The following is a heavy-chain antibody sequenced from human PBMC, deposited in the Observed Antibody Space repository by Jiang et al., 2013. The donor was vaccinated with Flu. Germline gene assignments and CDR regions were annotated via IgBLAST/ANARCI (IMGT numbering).Heavy chain of an antibody. CDR2: ISYSRSI. D-gene: IGHD4-17*01. J-gene: IGHJ4*02. CDR1: SGSISSGSFH. CDR3: ARSPPTMTPGGIFSYSFDH. V-gene: IGHV4-39*01. Sequence: GSGLVKPSETLSLTCTVSSGSISSGSFHWGWIRQPPGKGLEWIGSISYSRSIDYNPSLRSRVTISVDTSKKQFSLKMTSVTAADTAVYYCARSPPTMTPGGIFSYSFDHWGQGSLVTVSS.